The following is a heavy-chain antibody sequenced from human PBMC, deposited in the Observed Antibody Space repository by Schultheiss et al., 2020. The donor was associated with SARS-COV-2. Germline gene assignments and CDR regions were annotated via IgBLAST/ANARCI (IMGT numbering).Heavy chain of an antibody. CDR1: GFTFSSYA. CDR2: ISYDGSNK. Sequence: GGSLRLSCAASGFTFSSYAMSWVRQAPGKGLEWVAVISYDGSNKYYADSVKGRFTISRDNSKNTLYLQMNSLRAEDTAVYYCARWADYYGSGSYYSDYFDYWGQGTLVTVSS. D-gene: IGHD3-10*01. CDR3: ARWADYYGSGSYYSDYFDY. J-gene: IGHJ4*02. V-gene: IGHV3-30*03.